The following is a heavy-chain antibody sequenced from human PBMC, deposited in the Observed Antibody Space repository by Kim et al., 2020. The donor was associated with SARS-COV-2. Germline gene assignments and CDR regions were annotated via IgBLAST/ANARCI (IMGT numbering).Heavy chain of an antibody. J-gene: IGHJ4*02. D-gene: IGHD2-15*01. CDR1: GFTFSSYA. Sequence: GGSLRLSCAASGFTFSSYAMSWVRQAPGKGLEWVSAISGSGGSTYYADSVKGRFTISRDNSKNTLYLQMNSLRAEDTAVYYCAKFPDRYCSGGSCLLDYWGQGTLVTVSS. V-gene: IGHV3-23*01. CDR3: AKFPDRYCSGGSCLLDY. CDR2: ISGSGGST.